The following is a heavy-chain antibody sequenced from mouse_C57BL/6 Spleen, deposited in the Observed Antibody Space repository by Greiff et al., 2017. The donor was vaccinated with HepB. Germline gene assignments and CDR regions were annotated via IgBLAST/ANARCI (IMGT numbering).Heavy chain of an antibody. Sequence: QVQLQQPGAELVRPGSSVKLSCKASGYTFTSYWMDWVKQRPGQGLEWIGNIYPSDSETHYNQKFKDKATLTVDKSSSTAYMQLSSLTSEGSAVYYCARGDYGSSPSYFDYWGQGTTLTVSS. V-gene: IGHV1-61*01. CDR1: GYTFTSYW. CDR3: ARGDYGSSPSYFDY. D-gene: IGHD1-1*01. J-gene: IGHJ2*01. CDR2: IYPSDSET.